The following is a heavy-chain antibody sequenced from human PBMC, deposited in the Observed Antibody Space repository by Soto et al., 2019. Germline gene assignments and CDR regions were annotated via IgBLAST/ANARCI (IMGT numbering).Heavy chain of an antibody. CDR3: AKDGPDCSSTSCSLYYYYGMDV. J-gene: IGHJ6*02. CDR1: GFTFSSYA. CDR2: ISGSGGST. Sequence: GGSLRFSCAASGFTFSSYAMSWVRQAPGKGLEWVSAISGSGGSTYYADSVKGRFTISRDNSKNTLYLQMNSLRAEDTAVYYCAKDGPDCSSTSCSLYYYYGMDVWGQGTTVTVSS. V-gene: IGHV3-23*01. D-gene: IGHD2-2*01.